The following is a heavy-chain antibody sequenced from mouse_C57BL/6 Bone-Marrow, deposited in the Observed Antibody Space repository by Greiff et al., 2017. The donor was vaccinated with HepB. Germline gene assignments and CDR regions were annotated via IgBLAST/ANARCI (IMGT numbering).Heavy chain of an antibody. Sequence: EVQLQESGAELVKPGASVKLSCTASGFNIKDYYMHWVKQRTEQGLEWIGRIDPEDGETKSAPNFQGKATITADTTCNTAYLQLSSLTSEDTVVYYCARDSNYYFDYWGQGTTLTVSS. V-gene: IGHV14-2*01. CDR1: GFNIKDYY. D-gene: IGHD2-5*01. J-gene: IGHJ2*01. CDR2: IDPEDGET. CDR3: ARDSNYYFDY.